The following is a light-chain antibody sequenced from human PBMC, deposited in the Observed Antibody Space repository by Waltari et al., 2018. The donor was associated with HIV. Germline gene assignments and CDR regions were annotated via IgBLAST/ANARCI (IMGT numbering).Light chain of an antibody. CDR2: QDT. CDR1: NLESKY. CDR3: QAWDSSTVI. J-gene: IGLJ2*01. V-gene: IGLV3-1*01. Sequence: SYELTQPPSVSVSPPQTTSIPCSGPNLESKYVCWYQQKPGQPPGLVIYQDTKRPSGIPERFSGSSSGNTATLTISGTQAVDEGDYYCQAWDSSTVIFGRGTKLTVL.